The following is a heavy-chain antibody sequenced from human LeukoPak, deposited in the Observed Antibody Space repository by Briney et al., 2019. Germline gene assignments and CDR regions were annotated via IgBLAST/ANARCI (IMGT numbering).Heavy chain of an antibody. V-gene: IGHV3-23*01. Sequence: PGGSLRLSCAASGFTFSGYAMSWVRQAPGKWLEWVSSISGSGGSRYYADSLKGRFTISRDNSKNTLYLQMNSLRAEDTAVYYCAKSTFEVATMVDYWGQGTLVTVSS. CDR3: AKSTFEVATMVDY. CDR2: ISGSGGSR. CDR1: GFTFSGYA. D-gene: IGHD5-24*01. J-gene: IGHJ4*02.